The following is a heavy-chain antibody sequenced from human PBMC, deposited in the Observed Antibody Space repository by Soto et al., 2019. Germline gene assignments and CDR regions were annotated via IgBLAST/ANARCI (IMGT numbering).Heavy chain of an antibody. CDR2: ISSSSSYI. J-gene: IGHJ6*02. V-gene: IGHV3-21*01. CDR1: GFTFSSYN. Sequence: EVQLVESGGGLVKPGGSLRLSCAASGFTFSSYNMNWVRQAPGKGLEWVSSISSSSSYIYYADSVKGRFTISRDNAKNSLYLKMNSLRAEDTAVYYCARDGCVVTATPYYYYGMDVWGQGTTVTVSS. CDR3: ARDGCVVTATPYYYYGMDV. D-gene: IGHD2-21*02.